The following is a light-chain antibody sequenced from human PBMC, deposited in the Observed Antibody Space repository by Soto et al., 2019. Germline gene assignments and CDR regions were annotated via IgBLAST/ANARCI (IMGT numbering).Light chain of an antibody. CDR2: GAS. CDR3: QQYNNWLPIT. J-gene: IGKJ5*01. V-gene: IGKV3-15*01. Sequence: EIVMTQSPATPSVSPGERATLSCRASQSVSSNLAWYQQKPGQAPRLLLYGASTRATGIPARFSGSGSGTELTLTISSLQSEDFAVYDGQQYNNWLPITFGQGTRLEIK. CDR1: QSVSSN.